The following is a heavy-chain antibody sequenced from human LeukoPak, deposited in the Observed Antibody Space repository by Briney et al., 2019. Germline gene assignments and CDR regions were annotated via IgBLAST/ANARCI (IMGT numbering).Heavy chain of an antibody. CDR3: ARDRITIFGVVSEHYMDV. V-gene: IGHV3-21*01. D-gene: IGHD3-3*01. CDR1: GFTFSTYS. CDR2: ISSSSSYI. J-gene: IGHJ6*03. Sequence: PGGSLRLSCAASGFTFSTYSMNWVRQAPGKGLEWVSSISSSSSYIYYADSVKGRFTISRDNAKNTLYLQMNSLRAEDTAVYYCARDRITIFGVVSEHYMDVWGKGTTVTVSS.